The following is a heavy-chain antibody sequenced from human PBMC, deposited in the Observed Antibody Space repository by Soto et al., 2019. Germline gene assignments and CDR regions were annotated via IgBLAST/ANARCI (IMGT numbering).Heavy chain of an antibody. V-gene: IGHV3-48*02. D-gene: IGHD5-18*01. CDR2: ISSSSSTI. Sequence: GGSLRLSCAASGFTFSSYSMNWVRQAPGKGLEWVSYISSSSSTIYYADSVKGRFTISRDNAKNSLYLQMNSLRDEDTAVYYCARGQGRNVDTAMDDFDYWGQGTLVTVSS. CDR1: GFTFSSYS. CDR3: ARGQGRNVDTAMDDFDY. J-gene: IGHJ4*02.